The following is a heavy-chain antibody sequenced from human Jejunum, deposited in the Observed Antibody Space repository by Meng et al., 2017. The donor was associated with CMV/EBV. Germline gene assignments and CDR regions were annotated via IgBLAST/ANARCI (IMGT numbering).Heavy chain of an antibody. CDR2: IYWNDDK. J-gene: IGHJ5*02. CDR3: AHRLRAAAGQNWFDP. D-gene: IGHD6-13*01. CDR1: GFSLSTSGVG. V-gene: IGHV2-5*01. Sequence: SGFSLSTSGVGVGWIRQPPGKALEWLALIYWNDDKRYSPSLKSRPTITKDTSKNQVVLTMTNMDPVDTATYYCAHRLRAAAGQNWFDPWGQGTLVTVSS.